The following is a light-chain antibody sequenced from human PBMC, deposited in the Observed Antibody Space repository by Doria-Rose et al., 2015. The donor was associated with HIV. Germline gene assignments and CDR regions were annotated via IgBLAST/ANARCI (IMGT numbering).Light chain of an antibody. V-gene: IGKV4-1*01. CDR3: QQYYDTPS. Sequence: DIRLTQSPESLGMSLGERATLNCKSNQSLLYTSKNYLAWYQQKPGQPPKLSIYWASTRQSGVPARFSGSGSGTDFTLAIGSLEAEDVAVYYCQQYYDTPSFGPGTTVDIK. J-gene: IGKJ3*01. CDR2: WAS. CDR1: QSLLYTSKNY.